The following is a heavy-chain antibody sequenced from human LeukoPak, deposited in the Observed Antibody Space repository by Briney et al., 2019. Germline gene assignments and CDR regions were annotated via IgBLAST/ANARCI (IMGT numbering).Heavy chain of an antibody. CDR1: GFTFSSYA. J-gene: IGHJ5*02. D-gene: IGHD3-3*01. Sequence: GGSLSLSCAASGFTFSSYAMSWVRQAPGKGLEWVSAISGSGGSTYYADSVKGRFTISRDNSKNTLYLQMNSLRAEDTAVYYCAKEPDYDFWSRQRFDPWGQGTLVTLSS. V-gene: IGHV3-23*01. CDR2: ISGSGGST. CDR3: AKEPDYDFWSRQRFDP.